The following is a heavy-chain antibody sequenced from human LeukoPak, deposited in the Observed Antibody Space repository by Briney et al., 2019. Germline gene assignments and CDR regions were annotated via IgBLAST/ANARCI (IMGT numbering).Heavy chain of an antibody. CDR3: ARVCALVGATVY. V-gene: IGHV1-18*01. D-gene: IGHD1-26*01. CDR1: GYTFTSYG. Sequence: ASVKVSCKASGYTFTSYGISWVRQAHGQGLEWMGWISAYNGNTNYAQKLQGRVTMTTDTSTSTAYMELRSLRSDDTAVYYCARVCALVGATVYWGQGTLVTVSS. CDR2: ISAYNGNT. J-gene: IGHJ4*02.